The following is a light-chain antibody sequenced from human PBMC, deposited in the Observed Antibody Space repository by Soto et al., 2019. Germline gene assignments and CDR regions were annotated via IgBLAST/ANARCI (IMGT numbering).Light chain of an antibody. J-gene: IGKJ4*01. CDR1: QSIDSF. Sequence: IVLTQSPATLSLSPGDRATLSCRASQSIDSFLAWYQQKPGQSPRLLVFDASNRATGIPARFIGSGSGTNFTLTISGLEPEDFAVYYCQQRSDWLTFGGGTKVEIK. V-gene: IGKV3-11*01. CDR2: DAS. CDR3: QQRSDWLT.